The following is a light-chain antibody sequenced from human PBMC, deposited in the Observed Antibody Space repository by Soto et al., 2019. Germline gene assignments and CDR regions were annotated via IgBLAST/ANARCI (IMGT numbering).Light chain of an antibody. CDR1: QGVGRF. CDR2: DAS. Sequence: EIVLTQSPATLSLSPGERAALSCRASQGVGRFLAWYQQKPGQAPRLLIYDASNRATGIPARFSGSGSGTDLTLDIIHLEPEDFAVFYCQQRSGWPPTFGGGTKVEIK. J-gene: IGKJ4*01. V-gene: IGKV3-11*01. CDR3: QQRSGWPPT.